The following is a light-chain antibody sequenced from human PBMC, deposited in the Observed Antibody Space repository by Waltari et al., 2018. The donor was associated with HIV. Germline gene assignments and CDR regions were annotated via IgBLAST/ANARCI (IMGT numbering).Light chain of an antibody. CDR1: SSDVGNYDL. CDR3: CSYSDRRIYV. CDR2: EVN. Sequence: QSALTQPASVSGSLGQSITISCTGTSSDVGNYDLVSWYQQHPGKAPKIIIYEVNKRPPGASHRMSGSKSGNTASLTISGLQAEDEADYYCCSYSDRRIYVFGSGTRVSAL. J-gene: IGLJ1*01. V-gene: IGLV2-23*02.